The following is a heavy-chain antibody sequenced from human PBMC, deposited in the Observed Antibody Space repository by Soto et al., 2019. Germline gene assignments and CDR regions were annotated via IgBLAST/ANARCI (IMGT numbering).Heavy chain of an antibody. CDR2: IKPDGSQT. CDR3: ATACS. CDR1: GFAFSSYW. V-gene: IGHV3-7*01. Sequence: HLVESGGSLVRPGGSLTLSCAASGFAFSSYWMSWVRLAPGKGPEWVANIKPDGSQTYYVDSVKGRFTISRDNTNNSLSLQLNSLIFEFTAVYYCATACSCAQRALVTVSS. J-gene: IGHJ5*02.